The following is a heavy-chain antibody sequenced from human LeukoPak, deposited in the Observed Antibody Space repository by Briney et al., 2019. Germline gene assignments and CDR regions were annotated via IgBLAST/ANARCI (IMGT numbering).Heavy chain of an antibody. CDR2: INSDGGKT. Sequence: QPGGPLRLSCAASGFAFHAFHMYWVRQAPGKGLEWVSRINSDGGKTYYADSVRGRFTIHRDNSKNSLYLQMNSLRTDDAALYYCATWAFYHGLDVWGQGTTVTVSS. CDR1: GFAFHAFH. CDR3: ATWAFYHGLDV. V-gene: IGHV3-43*02. D-gene: IGHD1-26*01. J-gene: IGHJ6*02.